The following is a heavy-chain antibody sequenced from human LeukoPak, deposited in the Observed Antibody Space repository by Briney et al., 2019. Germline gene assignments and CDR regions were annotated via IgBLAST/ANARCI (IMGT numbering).Heavy chain of an antibody. J-gene: IGHJ4*02. V-gene: IGHV4-59*01. D-gene: IGHD3-16*01. Sequence: PSETLSLTCTVSGGSISSYYWSWIRQPPGKGLEWIGYIYYSGSTNYNPSLKSRVTISVDTSKNQFSLKLSSVTAADTAVYYCARARGRWNHSDYWGQGALVTVSS. CDR2: IYYSGST. CDR3: ARARGRWNHSDY. CDR1: GGSISSYY.